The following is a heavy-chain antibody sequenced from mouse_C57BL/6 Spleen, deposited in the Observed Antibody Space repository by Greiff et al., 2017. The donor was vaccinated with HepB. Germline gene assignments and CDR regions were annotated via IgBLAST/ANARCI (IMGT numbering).Heavy chain of an antibody. V-gene: IGHV1-76*01. J-gene: IGHJ2*01. CDR3: ARTTPTGFDY. Sequence: QVQLKESGAELVRPGASVKLSCKASGYTFTDYYINWVKQRPGQGLEWIARIYPGSGNTYYNEKFKGKATLTAEKSSSTAYMQLSSLTSEDSAVYFCARTTPTGFDYWGQGTTLTVSS. D-gene: IGHD4-1*02. CDR2: IYPGSGNT. CDR1: GYTFTDYY.